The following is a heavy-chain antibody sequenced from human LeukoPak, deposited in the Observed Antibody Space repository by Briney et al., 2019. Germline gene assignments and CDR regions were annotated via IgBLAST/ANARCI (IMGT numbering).Heavy chain of an antibody. Sequence: GRSLRLSCAASGFTFSSYAMHWVRQAPGKGLEWVAVTSYDGSNKYYADSVKGRFTISRDNSKNTLYLQMNSLRAEDTAVYYCARDLNSGYDDDAFDIWGQGTMVTVSS. D-gene: IGHD5-12*01. J-gene: IGHJ3*02. V-gene: IGHV3-30*04. CDR3: ARDLNSGYDDDAFDI. CDR1: GFTFSSYA. CDR2: TSYDGSNK.